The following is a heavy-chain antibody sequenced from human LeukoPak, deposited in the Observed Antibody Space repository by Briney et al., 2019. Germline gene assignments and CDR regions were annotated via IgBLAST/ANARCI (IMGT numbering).Heavy chain of an antibody. J-gene: IGHJ6*02. CDR1: GGTFSSYA. V-gene: IGHV1-69*13. D-gene: IGHD2-15*01. CDR3: ASSVVAKVYYYYGMDV. Sequence: SVKVSCKASGGTFSSYAISWVRQAPGQGLEWMGGIIPIFGTANYAQKFQGRVTITADESTSTAYMELSSLRSEDTAVYYCASSVVAKVYYYYGMDVWGQGTTVTISS. CDR2: IIPIFGTA.